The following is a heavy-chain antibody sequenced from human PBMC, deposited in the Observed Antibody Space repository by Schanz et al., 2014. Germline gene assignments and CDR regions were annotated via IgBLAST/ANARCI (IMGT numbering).Heavy chain of an antibody. CDR2: ISAYSGNS. V-gene: IGHV1-18*01. CDR1: GYTLTGFG. CDR3: ARGRNTRSRFDP. J-gene: IGHJ5*02. Sequence: QVQLVQSGAEVKKPGASVKVSCKASGYTLTGFGVSWVRQAPGQGREWMGWISAYSGNSKYAQKLQGRVTMTTDTSITTAYMELRSLTFEDTAVYYCARGRNTRSRFDPWGQGTLVTVSS. D-gene: IGHD3-10*01.